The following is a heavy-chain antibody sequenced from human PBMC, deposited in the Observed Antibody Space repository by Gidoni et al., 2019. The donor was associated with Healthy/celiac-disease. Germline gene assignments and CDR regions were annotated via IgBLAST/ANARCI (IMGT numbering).Heavy chain of an antibody. D-gene: IGHD3-9*01. Sequence: QVQLVQSGAEVKKPGSSVKVSCKASGGTFSIYAISCVRQAPGQGLEWMGGIIPIFGKANYAQKFQGRVTITADESTSTAYMELSSLRSEDTAVYYCARGIYYDISPFYYFDYWGQGTLVTVSS. CDR1: GGTFSIYA. CDR3: ARGIYYDISPFYYFDY. V-gene: IGHV1-69*01. J-gene: IGHJ4*02. CDR2: IIPIFGKA.